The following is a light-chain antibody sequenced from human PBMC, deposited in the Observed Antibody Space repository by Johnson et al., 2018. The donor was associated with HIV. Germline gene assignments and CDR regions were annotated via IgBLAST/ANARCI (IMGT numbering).Light chain of an antibody. CDR3: GTWDSSLSAYV. Sequence: QPVLTQPPSVSAAPGQKVTISCSGSSSNIGNNYVSWYQQLPGTAPKLLIYDNNKRPSGIPDRFSGSNSGMSATLGIIELQTGDEADYYCGTWDSSLSAYVFGTGTKCPVL. CDR1: SSNIGNNY. V-gene: IGLV1-51*01. CDR2: DNN. J-gene: IGLJ1*01.